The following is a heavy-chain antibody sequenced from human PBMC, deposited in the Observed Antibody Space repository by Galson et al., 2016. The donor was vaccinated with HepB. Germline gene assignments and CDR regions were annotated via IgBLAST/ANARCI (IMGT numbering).Heavy chain of an antibody. CDR3: AKGRTISGGNGNYYYYGMDA. J-gene: IGHJ6*02. Sequence: SVKVSCKASGRSFSSYAINWVRQAPGQGLEWMGAIIPAFGTVNYAERFQGRVTITADESTGTAYMELSSLTSEDRALYYCAKGRTISGGNGNYYYYGMDAWGQGTMVTVS. D-gene: IGHD3-10*01. CDR2: IIPAFGTV. CDR1: GRSFSSYA. V-gene: IGHV1-69*13.